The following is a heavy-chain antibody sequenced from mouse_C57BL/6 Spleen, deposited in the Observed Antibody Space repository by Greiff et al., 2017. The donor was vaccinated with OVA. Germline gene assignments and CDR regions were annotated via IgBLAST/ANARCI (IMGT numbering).Heavy chain of an antibody. D-gene: IGHD3-2*02. J-gene: IGHJ3*01. CDR3: ATTPDSSGYVAY. V-gene: IGHV1-82*01. Sequence: VQLQQSGPELVKPGASVKISCKASGYAFSSSWMNWVKQRPGKGLEWIGRIYPGDGDTNYNGKFKGKATLTADKSSSTAYMQLSSLTSEDSAVYFCATTPDSSGYVAYWGQGTLVTVSA. CDR2: IYPGDGDT. CDR1: GYAFSSSW.